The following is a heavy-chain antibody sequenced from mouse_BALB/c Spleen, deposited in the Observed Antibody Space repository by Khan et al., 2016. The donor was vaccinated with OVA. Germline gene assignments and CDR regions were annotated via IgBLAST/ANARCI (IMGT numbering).Heavy chain of an antibody. Sequence: EVQLQESGPGLLKPSQSLSLTCTVTGYSITSDYAWNWIQRFPGNKLEWIAYIGYSGSTTYNPSLRSRTSITRDTSKNQFFLQLTSVTTEDTATFYGASGRLLLRYPDYFAYWGQGTTLTVSS. CDR3: ASGRLLLRYPDYFAY. V-gene: IGHV3-2*02. J-gene: IGHJ2*01. CDR1: GYSITSDYA. D-gene: IGHD1-1*01. CDR2: IGYSGST.